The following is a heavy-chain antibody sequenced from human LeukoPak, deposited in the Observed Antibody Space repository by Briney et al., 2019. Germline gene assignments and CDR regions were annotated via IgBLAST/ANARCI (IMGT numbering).Heavy chain of an antibody. CDR2: ISAYNGNT. J-gene: IGHJ4*02. CDR1: GYTFTSYG. CDR3: ARLYYDILTGYYSYFDY. V-gene: IGHV1-18*01. D-gene: IGHD3-9*01. Sequence: ASVKVSCKASGYTFTSYGISWVRQAPGQGLEWMGGISAYNGNTNYAQKLQGRVTMTTDTSTSTAYMELRSLRSDDTAVYYCARLYYDILTGYYSYFDYWGQGTLVTVSS.